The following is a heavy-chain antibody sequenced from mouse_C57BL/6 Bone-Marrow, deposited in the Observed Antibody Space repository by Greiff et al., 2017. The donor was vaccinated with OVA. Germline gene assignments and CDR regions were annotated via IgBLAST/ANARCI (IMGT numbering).Heavy chain of an antibody. CDR3: ARRSHSHWYFDF. J-gene: IGHJ1*03. CDR2: IYPGSGST. Sequence: QVQLQQPGAELVKPGASVKMSCKASGYTFTSYWITWVKQRPGQGLEWIGDIYPGSGSTNYNEKFKSKATLTVDTSSSTAYMQLSSLTSEDAAVYYCARRSHSHWYFDFWGTGTTVTVSS. V-gene: IGHV1-55*01. CDR1: GYTFTSYW.